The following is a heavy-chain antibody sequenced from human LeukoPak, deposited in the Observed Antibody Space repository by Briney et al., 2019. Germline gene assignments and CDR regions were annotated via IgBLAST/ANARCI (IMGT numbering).Heavy chain of an antibody. CDR2: INSDGSWT. J-gene: IGHJ4*02. CDR3: VSFYETY. CDR1: GFTFSSYG. D-gene: IGHD2/OR15-2a*01. Sequence: GGSLRLSCAASGFTFSSYGMHWVRQVPGKGLVWVSHINSDGSWTSYADSVRGRFTISKDNAKNTVYLQMNSLRAEDTAVYYCVSFYETYWGRGTLVTVSS. V-gene: IGHV3-74*01.